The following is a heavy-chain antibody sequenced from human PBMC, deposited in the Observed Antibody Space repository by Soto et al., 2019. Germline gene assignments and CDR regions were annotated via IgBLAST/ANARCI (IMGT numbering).Heavy chain of an antibody. CDR3: PRMFVRGNEKTSFDT. J-gene: IGHJ5*02. V-gene: IGHV4-59*01. CDR1: RGPPSNYY. CDR2: IYYSGST. Sequence: SESRAGTGSGSRGPPSNYYWSWIRQPPGKGLEWIGYIYYSGSTNYNPSLKSRVTISVDTSKNQFSLKLSSVTAADTAVYYCPRMFVRGNEKTSFDTSAQAPLVTVSS. D-gene: IGHD3-10*01.